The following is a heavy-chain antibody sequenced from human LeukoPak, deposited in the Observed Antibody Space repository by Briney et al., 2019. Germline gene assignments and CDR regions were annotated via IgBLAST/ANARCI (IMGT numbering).Heavy chain of an antibody. CDR3: ARGAITMIILPFAY. CDR2: INHSGST. V-gene: IGHV4-34*01. CDR1: GGSFSGYY. D-gene: IGHD3-22*01. Sequence: SETLSLTCAVYGGSFSGYYWSWIRQPPGKGLEWIGEINHSGSTNYNPSLKSRVTISVDTSKNQFSLKLSSVTAADTAVYYCARGAITMIILPFAYWGQGTLVTVSS. J-gene: IGHJ4*02.